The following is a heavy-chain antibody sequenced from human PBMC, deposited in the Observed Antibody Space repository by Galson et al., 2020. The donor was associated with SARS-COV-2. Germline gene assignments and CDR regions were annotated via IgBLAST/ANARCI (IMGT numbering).Heavy chain of an antibody. V-gene: IGHV4-30-4*07. CDR3: ARGYWFDP. Sequence: SETLSLTCAVSGGSISSGGYSWSWIRQPPGKGLEWIGYIYYSGSTYYNPSLKSRVTISVDTSKNQFSLKLSSVTAADTAVYYCARGYWFDPWGQGTLVTVSS. CDR2: IYYSGST. J-gene: IGHJ5*02. CDR1: GGSISSGGYS.